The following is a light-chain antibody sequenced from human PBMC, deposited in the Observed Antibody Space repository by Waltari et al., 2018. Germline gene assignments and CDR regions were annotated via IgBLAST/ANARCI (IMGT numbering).Light chain of an antibody. CDR2: RDS. V-gene: IGLV3-9*01. Sequence: SYELTQPLSVSVALGQTASVTCGGNDIESKNVYWYQQKSGQAPVLVIYRDSNRPSGISERFSGSNSGNTATLTITGLQTGDEADYFCGTWDSSLSAGVFGTGTKVTV. CDR1: DIESKN. CDR3: GTWDSSLSAGV. J-gene: IGLJ1*01.